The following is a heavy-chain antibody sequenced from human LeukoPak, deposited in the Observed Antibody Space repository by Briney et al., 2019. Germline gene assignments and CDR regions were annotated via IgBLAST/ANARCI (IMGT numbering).Heavy chain of an antibody. J-gene: IGHJ4*02. Sequence: GGSLRLSCAASGFTYSDYAMEWVRQTPGKGLDWVSSITPTTDNIYYTPSVEGRFTISRDNAKHSLYLQMSNLRADDTAVYYCARLAGPRPGTYYFDFWGQGVQVTVSS. CDR3: ARLAGPRPGTYYFDF. CDR2: ITPTTDNI. D-gene: IGHD6-19*01. CDR1: GFTYSDYA. V-gene: IGHV3-21*01.